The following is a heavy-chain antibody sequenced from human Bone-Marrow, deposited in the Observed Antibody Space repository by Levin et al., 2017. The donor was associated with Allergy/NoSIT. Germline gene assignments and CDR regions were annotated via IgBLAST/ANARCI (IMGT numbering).Heavy chain of an antibody. V-gene: IGHV3-11*01. CDR2: ISSSGSTI. CDR1: GFTFSDYY. CDR3: ARLGYCTNGVCNYYYYGMDV. D-gene: IGHD2-8*01. J-gene: IGHJ6*02. Sequence: GESLKISCAASGFTFSDYYMSWIRQAPGKGLEWVSYISSSGSTIYYADSVKGRFTISRDNAKNSLYLQMNSLRAEDTAVYYCARLGYCTNGVCNYYYYGMDVWGQGTTVTVSS.